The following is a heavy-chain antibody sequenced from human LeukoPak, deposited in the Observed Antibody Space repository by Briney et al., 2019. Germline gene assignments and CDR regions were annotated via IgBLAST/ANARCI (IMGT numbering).Heavy chain of an antibody. V-gene: IGHV3-23*01. CDR1: GFTFSSYA. D-gene: IGHD6-13*01. J-gene: IGHJ6*03. Sequence: GGSLRLACAASGFTFSSYAMSWVRQAPGKGLEWVSSISGSGGSTYYADSVKGRFTISRDNSKNTLYLQMNSLRAEDTAVYYCAKQKAAAGHYYYYMDVWGKGTTVTVSS. CDR3: AKQKAAAGHYYYYMDV. CDR2: ISGSGGST.